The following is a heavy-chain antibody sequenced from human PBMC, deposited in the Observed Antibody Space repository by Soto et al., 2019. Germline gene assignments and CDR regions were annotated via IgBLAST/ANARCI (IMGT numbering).Heavy chain of an antibody. CDR2: IIPIFGTA. J-gene: IGHJ4*02. Sequence: GASVKVSCKASGVTFSSYAISWVRQAPGQGLEWMGGIIPIFGTANYSQKFQGRVTITADESTSTAYMELSSLRSEDTAVYYCARRSGYAAFDYWGQGTLVTVSS. D-gene: IGHD5-12*01. V-gene: IGHV1-69*13. CDR1: GVTFSSYA. CDR3: ARRSGYAAFDY.